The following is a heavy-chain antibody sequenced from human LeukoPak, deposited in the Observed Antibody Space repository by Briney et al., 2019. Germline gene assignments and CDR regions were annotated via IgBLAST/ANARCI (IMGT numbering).Heavy chain of an antibody. CDR3: AGDPPRSGFASQV. D-gene: IGHD5-12*01. CDR1: GFLFSTHA. CDR2: LWSDGTHE. Sequence: GRSLTLSCAASGFLFSTHAMHWVRQAPGEGLEWVAFLWSDGTHEHYADSVKGRFTISRDNSKNTVYLQMNSLRVEDTALYYCAGDPPRSGFASQVWGQGTMVTVS. J-gene: IGHJ3*01. V-gene: IGHV3-33*01.